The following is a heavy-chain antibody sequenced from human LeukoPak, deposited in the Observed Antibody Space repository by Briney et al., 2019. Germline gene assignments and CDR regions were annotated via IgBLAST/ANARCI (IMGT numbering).Heavy chain of an antibody. CDR1: GFTFSDYY. Sequence: KPGGSLRLSCAASGFTFSDYYMSWIRHAPGKGLEWVSYISSSGSTIYYADSVKGRFTISRDNAKNSLYLQMNSLRAEDTAVYYCARAKHYDSSGYLGYWGQGTLVTVSP. V-gene: IGHV3-11*01. CDR2: ISSSGSTI. D-gene: IGHD3-22*01. J-gene: IGHJ4*02. CDR3: ARAKHYDSSGYLGY.